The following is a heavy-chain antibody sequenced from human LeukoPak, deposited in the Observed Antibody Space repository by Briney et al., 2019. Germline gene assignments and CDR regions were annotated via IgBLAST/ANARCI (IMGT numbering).Heavy chain of an antibody. V-gene: IGHV3-15*01. J-gene: IGHJ5*02. Sequence: PGGSLRLSCAASGFTFSNAWMSWVRQAPGKGLEWVGRIKSKTDGGTTDYAAPVKGRFTISRDDSKNTLYLQMNSLKTEDTAVYYCTTHFYDFWSGYFWFDPWGQGTLVTVSS. CDR3: TTHFYDFWSGYFWFDP. CDR2: IKSKTDGGTT. D-gene: IGHD3-3*01. CDR1: GFTFSNAW.